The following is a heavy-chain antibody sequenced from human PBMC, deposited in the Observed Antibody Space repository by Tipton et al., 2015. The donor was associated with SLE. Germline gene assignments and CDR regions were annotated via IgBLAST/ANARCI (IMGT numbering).Heavy chain of an antibody. Sequence: SLRLSCAVSGFPFNKFAMHWVRQAPGRGLEWVAVIWDDGSNQYYADSVEGRFTISRDNAKNILYLQMNSLRVEDTAVYYCVRDLWDPGDHWGQGTLVTVSS. J-gene: IGHJ4*02. D-gene: IGHD1-26*01. CDR1: GFPFNKFA. V-gene: IGHV3-33*01. CDR2: IWDDGSNQ. CDR3: VRDLWDPGDH.